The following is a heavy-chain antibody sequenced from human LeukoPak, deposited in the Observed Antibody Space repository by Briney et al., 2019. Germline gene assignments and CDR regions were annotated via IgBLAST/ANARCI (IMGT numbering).Heavy chain of an antibody. Sequence: GGSLRLSCAASGLTFTKFAMSWVRQAPGKGLEWISAISGSDESTYYADSVKGRFTISRDNSKNTVYLQMNSLRVEDTAVYYCARAPDDYGDWYYFDYWGQGTLVTVSS. CDR3: ARAPDDYGDWYYFDY. V-gene: IGHV3-23*01. CDR1: GLTFTKFA. D-gene: IGHD4-17*01. CDR2: ISGSDEST. J-gene: IGHJ4*02.